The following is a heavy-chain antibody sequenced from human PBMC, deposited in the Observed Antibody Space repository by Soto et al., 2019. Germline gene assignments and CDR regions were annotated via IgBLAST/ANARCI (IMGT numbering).Heavy chain of an antibody. CDR2: IYPGDSDT. D-gene: IGHD5-18*01. J-gene: IGHJ2*01. Sequence: EVQLVQSGAEVKKPGESLKISCKGSGYSFTSYWIGWVRQMPGKGLEWMGIIYPGDSDTRYSPSFQGQVTISADKSISAAYRRWSSLKASDTAMYYGARRVVSGGYSYGPGGYFDLWGRGTLVTVSS. CDR1: GYSFTSYW. V-gene: IGHV5-51*03. CDR3: ARRVVSGGYSYGPGGYFDL.